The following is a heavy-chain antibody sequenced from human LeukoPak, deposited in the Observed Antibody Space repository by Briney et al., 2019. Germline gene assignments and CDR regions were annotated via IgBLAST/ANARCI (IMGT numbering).Heavy chain of an antibody. CDR2: INSDGSST. CDR1: GFTFSNYW. Sequence: GGSLRLSCAASGFTFSNYWMHWVRHVPGKGLVWVSRINSDGSSTSYVDSVKGRFTISRDNSKNMVYLQVNSLRADDTAVYYCAKNRGAGSHFYYHMNVWGKGTTVTVSS. CDR3: AKNRGAGSHFYYHMNV. V-gene: IGHV3-74*01. D-gene: IGHD1-26*01. J-gene: IGHJ6*03.